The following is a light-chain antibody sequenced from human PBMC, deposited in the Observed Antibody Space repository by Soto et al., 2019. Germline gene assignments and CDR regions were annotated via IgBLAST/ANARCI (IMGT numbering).Light chain of an antibody. V-gene: IGKV3D-15*01. CDR3: QQYNNWPLT. J-gene: IGKJ4*01. Sequence: EIVMTQSPATLSVSPGDRATPPCRASQSISTHLAWYQQKPGQAPRFLIYDASTRATGIPARFSGSGAGTEFTLTISSLLSEDFAVYSCQQYNNWPLTFGGGTKVDIK. CDR1: QSISTH. CDR2: DAS.